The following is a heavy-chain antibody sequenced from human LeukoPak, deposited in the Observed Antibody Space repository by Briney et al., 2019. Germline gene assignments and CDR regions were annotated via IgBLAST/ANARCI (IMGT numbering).Heavy chain of an antibody. Sequence: SETLSLTCAVSGGSFSGYYWSWIRQAPGKGLEWIGEINHSGSTNYNPSPKSRVTISVDTSKNQFSLKLSSVTAADTAVYYCARAPRNDGWFDPWGQGTLVTVSS. CDR3: ARAPRNDGWFDP. J-gene: IGHJ5*02. V-gene: IGHV4-34*01. CDR1: GGSFSGYY. D-gene: IGHD1-1*01. CDR2: INHSGST.